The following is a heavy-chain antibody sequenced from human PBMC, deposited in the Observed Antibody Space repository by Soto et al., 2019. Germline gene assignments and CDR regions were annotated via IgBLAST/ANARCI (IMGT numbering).Heavy chain of an antibody. D-gene: IGHD3-3*01. Sequence: QVQLVQSGAEVKKPGASVKLSCKTSGYTFTGYVVDWVRQAPGQGLEWMGWINSVNGNTKYSEKFQGRVTITRDTSARTAYMELNSLTSEDTAVYYCARGLTIFGVVIGYWGQGTLVTVSS. V-gene: IGHV1-3*01. J-gene: IGHJ4*02. CDR2: INSVNGNT. CDR3: ARGLTIFGVVIGY. CDR1: GYTFTGYV.